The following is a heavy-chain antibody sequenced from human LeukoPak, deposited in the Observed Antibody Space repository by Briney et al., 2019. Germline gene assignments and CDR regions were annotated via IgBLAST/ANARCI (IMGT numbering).Heavy chain of an antibody. CDR1: GFTFTSYR. V-gene: IGHV3-21*06. D-gene: IGHD3-22*01. CDR2: ISQSGSHA. J-gene: IGHJ4*02. Sequence: PGGSPRLSCAAAGFTFTSYRMNWVRQAPGKGLEWVSSISQSGSHADYADSVKGRFIMSRDNAKNSVHLQMNSLRAEDTAVYYCARYYYDSSGYQRIFDYWGQGTLVTVAS. CDR3: ARYYYDSSGYQRIFDY.